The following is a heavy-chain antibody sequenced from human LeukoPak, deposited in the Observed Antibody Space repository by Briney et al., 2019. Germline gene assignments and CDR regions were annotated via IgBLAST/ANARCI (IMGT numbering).Heavy chain of an antibody. D-gene: IGHD2-2*01. CDR1: GYIFTSYN. J-gene: IGHJ2*01. CDR3: ARDHCSSTSCHDWYFDL. V-gene: IGHV1-46*01. CDR2: INPSGGST. Sequence: ASVKVSCKASGYIFTSYNIYWVRQAPGQGLEWMGIINPSGGSTNYAQKFQGRVTMTRDTSISTAYMELSRLRSDDTAVYYCARDHCSSTSCHDWYFDLWGRGTLVTVSS.